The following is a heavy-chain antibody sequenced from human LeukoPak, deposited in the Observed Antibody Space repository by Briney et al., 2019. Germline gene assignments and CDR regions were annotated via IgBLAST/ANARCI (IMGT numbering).Heavy chain of an antibody. D-gene: IGHD5-24*01. CDR2: IIPIFGTA. V-gene: IGHV1-69*01. Sequence: SVKVSCKASGGTFSSYAISWVRQAPGQGLEWMGGIIPIFGTANYAQKFQGRVTITADESTSTAYMELSSLRSEDTAVYYCARRPEGYLKSGYWYFDPWGRGTLVTVSS. J-gene: IGHJ2*01. CDR1: GGTFSSYA. CDR3: ARRPEGYLKSGYWYFDP.